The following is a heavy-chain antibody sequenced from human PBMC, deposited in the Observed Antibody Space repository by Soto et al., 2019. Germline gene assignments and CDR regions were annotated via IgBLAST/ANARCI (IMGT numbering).Heavy chain of an antibody. CDR2: ISAYNGNT. J-gene: IGHJ3*02. Sequence: ASVKVSCKASGGTFSSYAISWVRQAPGQGLEWMGWISAYNGNTNYAQNFQGRVTMTRNTSISTDYMELSSLRSEDTAVYYCARARGYSKRAFDTWGQGTMVT. D-gene: IGHD4-4*01. CDR3: ARARGYSKRAFDT. V-gene: IGHV1-8*02. CDR1: GGTFSSYA.